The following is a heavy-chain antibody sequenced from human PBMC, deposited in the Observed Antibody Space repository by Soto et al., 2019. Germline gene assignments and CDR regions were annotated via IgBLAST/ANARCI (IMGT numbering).Heavy chain of an antibody. J-gene: IGHJ5*02. D-gene: IGHD1-20*01. CDR1: GGSISSSNW. Sequence: QVQLQESGPGLVKPSGTLSLTCAVSGGSISSSNWWSWVRQPPGKGLEWIGEIYHSGSTNYNPSLKSKVTISVDKSKKQFSLKLSAVTAADTAVYYCERVILGRGYNAPPPFDPWGQGTLVTVSS. V-gene: IGHV4-4*02. CDR2: IYHSGST. CDR3: ERVILGRGYNAPPPFDP.